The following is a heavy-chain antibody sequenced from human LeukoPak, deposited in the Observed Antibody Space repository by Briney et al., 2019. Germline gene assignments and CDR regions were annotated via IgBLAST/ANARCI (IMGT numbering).Heavy chain of an antibody. CDR1: GFTFRNYW. CDR2: TNSDGSST. V-gene: IGHV3-74*01. CDR3: AREARPIAAENFDY. Sequence: PGGSLRLSCAASGFTFRNYWMHWVRQAPGKGLVWVSRTNSDGSSTDYADSVKGRFTLSRDNVKNTLYLQMNSLRAEDTAVYYCAREARPIAAENFDYWGQGTLVTVSS. J-gene: IGHJ4*02. D-gene: IGHD6-6*01.